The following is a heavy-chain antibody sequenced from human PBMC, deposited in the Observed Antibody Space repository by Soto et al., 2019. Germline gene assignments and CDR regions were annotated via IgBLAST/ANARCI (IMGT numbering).Heavy chain of an antibody. J-gene: IGHJ6*03. V-gene: IGHV3-66*01. D-gene: IGHD3-16*02. CDR1: GFTVSSNY. Sequence: GGSLRLSCAASGFTVSSNYMSWVRQAPGKGPEWVSVIYSGGSTYYADSVKGGFTISRDNSKNTLYLQMNSLRAGDTAVYYCARDMKMADYIWGSYRPYYYMDVWGKGTTVTVSS. CDR2: IYSGGST. CDR3: ARDMKMADYIWGSYRPYYYMDV.